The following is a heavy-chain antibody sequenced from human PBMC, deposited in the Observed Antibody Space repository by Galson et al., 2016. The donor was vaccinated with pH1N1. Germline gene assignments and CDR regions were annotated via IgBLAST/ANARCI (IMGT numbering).Heavy chain of an antibody. CDR1: GFTFNKYA. J-gene: IGHJ4*02. CDR3: AAGRDGAGFDS. D-gene: IGHD3-10*01. Sequence: SLRLSCAASGFTFNKYAMTWVRQAPGKGLEWVSAISGSGRDTYYADSVKGRFTISRDNSKDTVYLQMNSLTVEDTAIYYCAAGRDGAGFDSWGQGTLVTVSS. CDR2: ISGSGRDT. V-gene: IGHV3-23*01.